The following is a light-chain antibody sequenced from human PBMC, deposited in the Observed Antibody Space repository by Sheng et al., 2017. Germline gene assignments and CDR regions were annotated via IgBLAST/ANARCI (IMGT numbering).Light chain of an antibody. J-gene: IGLJ3*02. V-gene: IGLV1-44*01. CDR1: SSNIGENT. CDR3: SAWDDRLNGPV. CDR2: TTN. Sequence: QSVLTQPPSTSGTPGQRVIISCSGTSSNIGENTVHWYQQLPGTAPKLLIYTTNQRPSGVPDRFSGSKSGTSASLAISGLQSEDEADYYCSAWDDRLNGPVFGGGTKLTVL.